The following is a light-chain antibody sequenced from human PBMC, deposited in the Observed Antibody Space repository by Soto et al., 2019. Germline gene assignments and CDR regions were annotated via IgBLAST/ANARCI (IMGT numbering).Light chain of an antibody. CDR1: QSISSY. Sequence: DIQMTQSPSSLSASVGDRVTITCRASQSISSYLNWYQQKPGKAPKLLIYAASSLQSGVPSRFGGSRSGTDFTLTISSLQPEDFATYYGQQSYSTPFTFGPGAKVDIK. J-gene: IGKJ3*01. CDR2: AAS. CDR3: QQSYSTPFT. V-gene: IGKV1-39*01.